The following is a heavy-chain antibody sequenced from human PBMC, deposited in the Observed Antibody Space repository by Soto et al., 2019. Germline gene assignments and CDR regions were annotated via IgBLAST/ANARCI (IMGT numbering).Heavy chain of an antibody. CDR1: GGTFSSYA. CDR2: IIPIFGTA. D-gene: IGHD4-17*01. V-gene: IGHV1-69*13. Sequence: SVKVSCKASGGTFSSYAISWVRQAPGQGLEWMGGIIPIFGTANYAQKFQGRVTITADESTSTAYMELSSLRSEDTAVYYCARGGDYGGNYFDYWGKGTLVTVSS. J-gene: IGHJ4*02. CDR3: ARGGDYGGNYFDY.